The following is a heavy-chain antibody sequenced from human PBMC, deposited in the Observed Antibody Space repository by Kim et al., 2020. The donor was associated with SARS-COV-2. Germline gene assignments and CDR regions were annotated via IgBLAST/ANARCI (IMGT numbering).Heavy chain of an antibody. Sequence: GGSLRLSCAASGWACSSYWMHWVRQAPGKGLVWVSRINSDGSSTSYADSVKGRFTISRDNAKNTLYLQMNSLRAEDTAVYYCARGRERQEDSSSWYQDCWGQGTLVTVSS. CDR3: ARGRERQEDSSSWYQDC. CDR2: INSDGSST. V-gene: IGHV3-74*01. CDR1: GWACSSYW. J-gene: IGHJ4*02. D-gene: IGHD6-13*01.